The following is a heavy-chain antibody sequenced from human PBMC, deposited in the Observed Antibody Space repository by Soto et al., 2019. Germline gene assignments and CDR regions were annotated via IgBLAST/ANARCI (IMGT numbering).Heavy chain of an antibody. CDR2: IIPIFGTA. J-gene: IGHJ2*01. CDR3: ATYTSHCGGDCYSHDYWYFDL. Sequence: QVQLVQSGAEVKKPGSSVKVSCKASGGTFSSYALSWVRQAPGQGLEWMGGIIPIFGTANYAQKIQGRVKITADESTSTAYMEMSSLRSEDTAVYYCATYTSHCGGDCYSHDYWYFDLWGRGTLFTVSS. CDR1: GGTFSSYA. V-gene: IGHV1-69*01. D-gene: IGHD2-21*02.